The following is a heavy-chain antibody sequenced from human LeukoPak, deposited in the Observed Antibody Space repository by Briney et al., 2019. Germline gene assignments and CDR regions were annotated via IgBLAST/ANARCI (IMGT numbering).Heavy chain of an antibody. Sequence: GGSLRLSCEASGFTFSSYGMHWVRQAPGKGLEWVAVIWYDGSNKYYADSVKGRFTISRDNSKNTLYLQMNSLRAEDTAVYYCAREGRRQWLVKGFDYWGQGTLVTVSS. CDR1: GFTFSSYG. CDR3: AREGRRQWLVKGFDY. CDR2: IWYDGSNK. J-gene: IGHJ4*02. D-gene: IGHD6-19*01. V-gene: IGHV3-33*01.